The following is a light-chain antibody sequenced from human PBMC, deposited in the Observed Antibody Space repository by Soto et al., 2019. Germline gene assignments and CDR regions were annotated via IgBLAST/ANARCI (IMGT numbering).Light chain of an antibody. CDR3: SSYTSSSTYVV. CDR1: RSDVGGYNY. V-gene: IGLV2-14*01. CDR2: DVS. Sequence: QYALTQPASVSGSPGQSITISCTGTRSDVGGYNYVSWYQQHPGKAPKLMIYDVSNRPSGVSNRFSGSKSGNTASVTISGLPAEDEADYYCSSYTSSSTYVVFGGGTKLTVL. J-gene: IGLJ2*01.